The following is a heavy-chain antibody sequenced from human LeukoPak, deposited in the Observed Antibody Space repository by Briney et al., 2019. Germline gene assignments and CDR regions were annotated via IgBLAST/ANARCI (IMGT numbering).Heavy chain of an antibody. D-gene: IGHD1-26*01. J-gene: IGHJ4*02. Sequence: ASVKVSCKASGYTFTSYGISWVRQAPGQGLEWMGWISAYNGSTNYAQKLQGRVTMTTDTSTSTAYMELRSLRSDDTAVYYCARDVWIVGATDYWGQGTLVTASS. V-gene: IGHV1-18*01. CDR2: ISAYNGST. CDR3: ARDVWIVGATDY. CDR1: GYTFTSYG.